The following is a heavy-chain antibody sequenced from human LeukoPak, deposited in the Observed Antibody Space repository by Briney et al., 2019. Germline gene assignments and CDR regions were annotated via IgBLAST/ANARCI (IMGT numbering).Heavy chain of an antibody. J-gene: IGHJ6*02. CDR1: GGSFSGYY. Sequence: SETLSLTCAVCGGSFSGYYWSWIRQPPGEGLEWIGEINHSGSTNYNPSLKSRVTISVDTSKNQFSLKLSSVTAADTAVYYCARGPYYYDSSGYYYYYYYGMDVWGQGATVTVSS. CDR2: INHSGST. D-gene: IGHD3-22*01. V-gene: IGHV4-34*01. CDR3: ARGPYYYDSSGYYYYYYYGMDV.